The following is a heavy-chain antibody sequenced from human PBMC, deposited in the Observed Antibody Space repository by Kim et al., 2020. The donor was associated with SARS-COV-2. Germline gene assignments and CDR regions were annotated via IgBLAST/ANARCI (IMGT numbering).Heavy chain of an antibody. CDR3: ATIPSIIITFGGVIADY. D-gene: IGHD3-16*02. J-gene: IGHJ4*02. V-gene: IGHV1-24*01. CDR1: GYTLSELS. Sequence: ASVKVSCKVSGYTLSELSMHWVRQAPGKGLEWMGGFDPEDGETIYAENFQGRVTMTEDTSTDTAYMELSSLRSEDTAVYYCATIPSIIITFGGVIADYWGQGTLVTVSS. CDR2: FDPEDGET.